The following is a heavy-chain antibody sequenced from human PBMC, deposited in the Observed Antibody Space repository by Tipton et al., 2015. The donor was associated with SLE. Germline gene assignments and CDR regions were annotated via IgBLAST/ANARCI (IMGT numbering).Heavy chain of an antibody. D-gene: IGHD6-6*01. CDR3: AKAPGAARRGYYMDV. V-gene: IGHV3-23*01. J-gene: IGHJ6*03. CDR1: GFTFSSYA. Sequence: SLRLSCAASGFTFSSYAMSWVRQAPGKGLEWVSAISGSGGSTYYADSVKGRFTISRDNSKNTLYLQMNSLRAEDTAVYYSAKAPGAARRGYYMDVWGKGTTVTVSS. CDR2: ISGSGGST.